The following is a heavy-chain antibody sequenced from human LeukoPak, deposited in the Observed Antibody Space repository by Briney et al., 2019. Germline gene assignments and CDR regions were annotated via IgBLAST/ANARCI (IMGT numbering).Heavy chain of an antibody. D-gene: IGHD2-2*01. J-gene: IGHJ6*02. Sequence: ASVKVSCKASGGTFSSYAISWVRQAPGQGLEWMGWISAYNGNTNYAQKLQGRVTMTTDTSTSTAYMELRSLRSDDTAVYYCARALPYLYGMDVWGQGTTVTVSS. CDR2: ISAYNGNT. CDR3: ARALPYLYGMDV. V-gene: IGHV1-18*01. CDR1: GGTFSSYA.